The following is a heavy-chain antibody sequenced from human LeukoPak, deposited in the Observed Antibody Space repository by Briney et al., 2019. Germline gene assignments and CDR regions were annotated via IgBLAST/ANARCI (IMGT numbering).Heavy chain of an antibody. Sequence: PSETLSLTCTVSGGSISSSSYYWGWIHPPPGKGLGWRGSIYYSGSTYYNPSLKGRVTISVDTSKNQFSLKLSSVTAADTAVYYCARAYYDIPPNWFDPWGQGTLVTVSS. CDR1: GGSISSSSYY. D-gene: IGHD3-9*01. J-gene: IGHJ5*02. CDR3: ARAYYDIPPNWFDP. V-gene: IGHV4-39*01. CDR2: IYYSGST.